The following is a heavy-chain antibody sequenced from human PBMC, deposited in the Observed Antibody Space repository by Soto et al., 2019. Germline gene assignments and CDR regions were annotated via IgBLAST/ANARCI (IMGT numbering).Heavy chain of an antibody. CDR1: GFTFSNYG. CDR2: IWYDGSNK. V-gene: IGHV3-33*01. D-gene: IGHD3-10*01. J-gene: IGHJ4*02. CDR3: AREVKYGSGSYFDY. Sequence: GGSLRLSCAASGFTFSNYGMHWVRQAPGKGLEWVAFIWYDGSNKYYADSVKGRFTISRDSSENTVYLQMNSLRAEDTAVYYCAREVKYGSGSYFDYWGQGTLVTVSS.